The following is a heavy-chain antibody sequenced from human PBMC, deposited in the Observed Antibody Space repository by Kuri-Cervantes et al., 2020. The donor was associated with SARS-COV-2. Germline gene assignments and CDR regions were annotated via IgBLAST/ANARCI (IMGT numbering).Heavy chain of an antibody. V-gene: IGHV3-23*01. J-gene: IGHJ6*02. CDR1: GFTFSSYA. CDR3: ARSVAGQWLDHGQGDLYYYYYGMDV. CDR2: ISGSGGST. D-gene: IGHD6-19*01. Sequence: GGSLRLSCAASGFTFSSYAMSWVRQAPGKGLEWVSAISGSGGSTYYADSVKGRFTISRDNSKNTLYLQMNSLRAEDTAVYYCARSVAGQWLDHGQGDLYYYYYGMDVWGQGTTVTVSS.